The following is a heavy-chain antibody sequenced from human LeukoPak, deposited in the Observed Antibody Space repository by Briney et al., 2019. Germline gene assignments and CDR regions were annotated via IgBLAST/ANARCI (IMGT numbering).Heavy chain of an antibody. CDR1: GFTFSGSA. D-gene: IGHD3-22*01. J-gene: IGHJ4*02. CDR2: IRSKANSYAT. CDR3: TSGDPKYYYDSSGYYGY. V-gene: IGHV3-73*01. Sequence: AGGSLRLSCAASGFTFSGSATHWVRQASGKGLEWVGRIRSKANSYATAYAASVKGRFTISRDNSKNTAYLQMNSLKTEDTAVYYCTSGDPKYYYDSSGYYGYWGQGTLVTVSS.